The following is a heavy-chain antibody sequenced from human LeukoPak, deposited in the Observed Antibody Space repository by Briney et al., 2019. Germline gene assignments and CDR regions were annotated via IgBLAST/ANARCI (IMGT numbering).Heavy chain of an antibody. D-gene: IGHD5-24*01. Sequence: GASVKVSCKASGDTFSSYAISWVRQAPGQGLEWMGRIIPILGIANYAQKFQGRVTITADKSTSTAYMELSSLRSEDTAVYYCARGGDGYNWNYWGQGTLVTVSS. J-gene: IGHJ4*02. CDR1: GDTFSSYA. CDR3: ARGGDGYNWNY. CDR2: IIPILGIA. V-gene: IGHV1-69*04.